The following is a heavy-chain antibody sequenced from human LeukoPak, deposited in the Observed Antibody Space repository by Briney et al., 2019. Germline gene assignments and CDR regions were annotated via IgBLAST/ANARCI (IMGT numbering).Heavy chain of an antibody. CDR2: IKQDESEK. J-gene: IGHJ4*02. D-gene: IGHD6-19*01. V-gene: IGHV3-7*01. CDR3: TRLHNSGWTGY. Sequence: PGGSLRLSCAASGFTFTSYWMSWVRQAPGKGLEWVANIKQDESEKHYVDSVKGRFTISRDNTKNSLYLQMNSLRADDTAVYYCTRLHNSGWTGYWGQGTLVTVSS. CDR1: GFTFTSYW.